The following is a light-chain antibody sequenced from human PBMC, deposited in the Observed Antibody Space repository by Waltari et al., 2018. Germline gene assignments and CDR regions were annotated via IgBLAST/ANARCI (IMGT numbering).Light chain of an antibody. CDR2: EDI. CDR1: RSNIGNNY. Sequence: QSVLTQPPSVSAAPGQRVTISCSGGRSNIGNNYVSWYRQFPGTAPKLLIYEDIERPSGIAGRFSGSKSGTSATLDITGLQAGDEADYYCGTWDSSLSGAVFGGGTHLTVL. J-gene: IGLJ7*01. V-gene: IGLV1-51*02. CDR3: GTWDSSLSGAV.